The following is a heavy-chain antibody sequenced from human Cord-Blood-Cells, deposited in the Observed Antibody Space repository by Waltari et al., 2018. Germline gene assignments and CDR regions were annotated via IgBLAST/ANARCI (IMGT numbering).Heavy chain of an antibody. CDR1: GFTFGDYA. Sequence: EVQLVESGGGLVKPGRSLRLSCTASGFTFGDYAMSWFRQAPGKGLEWVGFIRSKAYGGTTEYAASVKGRFTISRDDSKSIAYLQMNSLKTEDTAVYYCTRADGMITFGGVIVADYWGQGTLVTVSS. V-gene: IGHV3-49*05. CDR3: TRADGMITFGGVIVADY. CDR2: IRSKAYGGTT. J-gene: IGHJ4*02. D-gene: IGHD3-16*02.